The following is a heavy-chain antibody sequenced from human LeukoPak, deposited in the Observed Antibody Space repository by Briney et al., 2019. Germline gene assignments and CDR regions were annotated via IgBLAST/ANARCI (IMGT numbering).Heavy chain of an antibody. CDR2: IKQDGSEK. J-gene: IGHJ4*02. CDR1: GFTFRNFW. D-gene: IGHD1-26*01. Sequence: GGSLRLSCAASGFTFRNFWMTWVRQAPGKGLGWVANIKQDGSEKHYVDSVKGRFTISRDNAKNSLYLQMNSLRAEDTAVYYCAKVAGPWELLRYFDYWGQGTLVTVSS. V-gene: IGHV3-7*03. CDR3: AKVAGPWELLRYFDY.